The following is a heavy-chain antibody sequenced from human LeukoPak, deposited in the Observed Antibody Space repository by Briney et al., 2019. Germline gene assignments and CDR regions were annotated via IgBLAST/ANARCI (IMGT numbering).Heavy chain of an antibody. CDR3: ARGGDYASGHFDY. CDR2: ISYDGSNK. Sequence: PGGSLRLSCAASGFTFSSYAMHWVRQAPGKGLEWVAVISYDGSNKYYADSVKGRFTISRDNSKNTLYLQMNSLRAEDTAVYYCARGGDYASGHFDYWGQGTLVTVPS. D-gene: IGHD3-16*01. J-gene: IGHJ4*02. CDR1: GFTFSSYA. V-gene: IGHV3-30*14.